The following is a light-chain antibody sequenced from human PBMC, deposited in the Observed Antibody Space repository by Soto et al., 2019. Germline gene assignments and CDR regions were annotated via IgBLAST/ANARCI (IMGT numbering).Light chain of an antibody. Sequence: QSALTQPASVSGSPGQSITISCTETRSDIDGYNYVSWYQQYPGKAPKPLIFDVTNRPSGVSNRFSGSKSANTASLTISGLQAEDEADYYCGSRLVFGGGTKLTVL. CDR1: RSDIDGYNY. CDR3: GSRLV. V-gene: IGLV2-14*01. J-gene: IGLJ2*01. CDR2: DVT.